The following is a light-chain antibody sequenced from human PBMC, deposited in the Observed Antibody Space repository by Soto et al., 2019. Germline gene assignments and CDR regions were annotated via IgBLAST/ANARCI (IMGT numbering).Light chain of an antibody. V-gene: IGKV1-9*01. J-gene: IGKJ4*01. CDR3: QQDNNWPPLT. CDR2: VAS. Sequence: DIPLTQSPSFLSASIGDRVTITCRASQGISSYLAWYQQKPGKAPKLLIYVASTLQSGVPSRFSGSGSGTEFTLTISSLQPEDFATYYCQQDNNWPPLTFGGGTKVEIK. CDR1: QGISSY.